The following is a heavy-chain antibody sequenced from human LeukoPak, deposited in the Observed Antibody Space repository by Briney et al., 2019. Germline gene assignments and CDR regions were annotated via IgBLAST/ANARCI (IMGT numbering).Heavy chain of an antibody. D-gene: IGHD6-19*01. V-gene: IGHV1-24*01. CDR1: GYTLTELS. CDR2: FDPEDGET. Sequence: ASVKVSCKVSGYTLTELSMHWVRQAPGKGLEWMGGFDPEDGETIYAQKFQGRVTMTEDTSTDTAYMELSSLRSGDTAVYYCATDRRVAGIRYFDYWGQGTLVTVSS. J-gene: IGHJ4*02. CDR3: ATDRRVAGIRYFDY.